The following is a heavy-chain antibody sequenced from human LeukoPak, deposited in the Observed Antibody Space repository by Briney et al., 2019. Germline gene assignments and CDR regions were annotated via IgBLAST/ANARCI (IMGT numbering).Heavy chain of an antibody. CDR1: GGSFSGYY. CDR3: ARHTSYYFDY. J-gene: IGHJ4*02. Sequence: SETLSLTCAVYGGSFSGYYWSWIRQPPGKGLEWIGEIDHSGSTNYNPSLKSRVTISVDTSKNQFSLKLSSVTAADTAVYYCARHTSYYFDYWGQGTLVTVSS. CDR2: IDHSGST. V-gene: IGHV4-34*01. D-gene: IGHD3-10*01.